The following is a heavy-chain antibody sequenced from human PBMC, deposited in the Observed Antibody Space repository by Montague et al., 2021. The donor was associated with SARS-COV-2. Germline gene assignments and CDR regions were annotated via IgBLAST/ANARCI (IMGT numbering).Heavy chain of an antibody. CDR1: SASITTSNW. CDR2: IHHSGTL. J-gene: IGHJ4*02. CDR3: ARRIRITVFRGVPLTTHSLES. Sequence: SETLSLTRTVSSASITTSNWWTWVRQAPGKGLEWVGEIHHSGTLNYNPSLKSRVTISVDTSKNHFSLNLNSVTAADTALYFCARRIRITVFRGVPLTTHSLESWGQGIMVTVSS. V-gene: IGHV4/OR15-8*01. D-gene: IGHD3-10*01.